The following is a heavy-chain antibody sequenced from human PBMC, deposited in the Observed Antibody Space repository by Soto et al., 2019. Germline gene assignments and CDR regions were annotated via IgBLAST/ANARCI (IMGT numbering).Heavy chain of an antibody. CDR2: ITPMFGTP. CDR1: GGTFSRYT. Sequence: ASVKVSCKASGGTFSRYTITWVRQAPGQGLEWMGGITPMFGTPNYAQKFQGRVTITADESTSTAYMELSSLRSEDTAMYYCARDGTLYDSSAYYYLYWGQGTLGTVSS. J-gene: IGHJ4*02. CDR3: ARDGTLYDSSAYYYLY. D-gene: IGHD3-22*01. V-gene: IGHV1-69*13.